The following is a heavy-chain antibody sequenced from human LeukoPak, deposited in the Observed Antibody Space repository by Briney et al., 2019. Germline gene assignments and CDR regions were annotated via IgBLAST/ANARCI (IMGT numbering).Heavy chain of an antibody. CDR1: GYTFTSYG. Sequence: ASVKVSCKASGYTFTSYGISWVRQAPGQGLEWMGIINPSGGSTSYAQKFQGRVTMTRDTSTSTVYMELSSLRSEDTAVYYCARDPQYYYEGMRYWGQGTLVTVSS. V-gene: IGHV1-46*01. CDR2: INPSGGST. J-gene: IGHJ4*02. CDR3: ARDPQYYYEGMRY. D-gene: IGHD3-22*01.